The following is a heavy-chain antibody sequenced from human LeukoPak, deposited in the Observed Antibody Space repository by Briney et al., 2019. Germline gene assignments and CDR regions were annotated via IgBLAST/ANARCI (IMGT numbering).Heavy chain of an antibody. CDR3: ARVGYYDNSGFDY. D-gene: IGHD3-22*01. CDR1: GGSFSGYY. CDR2: INHSGST. J-gene: IGHJ4*02. V-gene: IGHV4-34*01. Sequence: PSETLSLTCAVYGGSFSGYYWSWIRQPPGKGLEWIGEINHSGSTNYNPSLKSRVTISVDTSKNQFSLNLSSVTAADTAVYYCARVGYYDNSGFDYWGQGTLVTVSS.